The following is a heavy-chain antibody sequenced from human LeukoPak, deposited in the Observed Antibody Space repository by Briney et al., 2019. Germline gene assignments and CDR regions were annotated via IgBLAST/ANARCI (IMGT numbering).Heavy chain of an antibody. D-gene: IGHD2-2*01. CDR2: ISAYNGNT. Sequence: ASVKVSCKASGYTFTSYGISWVRQAPGQGLEWMGWISAYNGNTNYAQKLQGRVTMTTDTSTSTAYMELSSLRSEDTAVYYCARARGAIVVVPARLSDYYYMDVWGKGTTVTVSS. CDR1: GYTFTSYG. V-gene: IGHV1-18*01. J-gene: IGHJ6*03. CDR3: ARARGAIVVVPARLSDYYYMDV.